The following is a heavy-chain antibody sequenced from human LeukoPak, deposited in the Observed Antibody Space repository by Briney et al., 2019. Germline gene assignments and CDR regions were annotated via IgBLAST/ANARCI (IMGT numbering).Heavy chain of an antibody. Sequence: SQTLSLPCTLSGGSISSGGYYWRWIRQHPGKGLEWIGYISYSGSTYYNPSLKSRVTISVDTSKNQFSLKLSSVTAADTAVYYCTRYFDWLLSRDAFDIWGQGTMVTVSS. D-gene: IGHD3-9*01. J-gene: IGHJ3*02. CDR1: GGSISSGGYY. CDR3: TRYFDWLLSRDAFDI. CDR2: ISYSGST. V-gene: IGHV4-31*03.